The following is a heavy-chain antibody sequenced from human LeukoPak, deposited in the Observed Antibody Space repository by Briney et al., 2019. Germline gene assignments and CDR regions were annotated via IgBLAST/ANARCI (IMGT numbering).Heavy chain of an antibody. J-gene: IGHJ4*02. D-gene: IGHD3-10*01. Sequence: ASVEVSCKASGYTFTSYGISWVRQAPGQGLEWMAWINVYNGDTYYAQKFQGRVTMTTDTTTRTACLELRSLRADDTAGYCCARGGGYGSGSYYTGGVPYGGQGTLVTVPS. V-gene: IGHV1-18*01. CDR3: ARGGGYGSGSYYTGGVPY. CDR2: INVYNGDT. CDR1: GYTFTSYG.